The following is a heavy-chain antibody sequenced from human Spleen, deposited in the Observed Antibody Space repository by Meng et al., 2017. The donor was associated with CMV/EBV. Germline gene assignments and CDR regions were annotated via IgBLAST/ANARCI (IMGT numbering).Heavy chain of an antibody. V-gene: IGHV3-30*02. J-gene: IGHJ3*02. CDR3: ARSGIAVAGIAFDI. Sequence: GGSLRLSCAASGFTFSSYGMHWVRQAPGKGLEWVAFIRYDGSNKYYADSVKGRFTISRDNSKNTLYLQMNSLRAEDTAVYYCARSGIAVAGIAFDIWGQGTMVTVSS. D-gene: IGHD6-19*01. CDR1: GFTFSSYG. CDR2: IRYDGSNK.